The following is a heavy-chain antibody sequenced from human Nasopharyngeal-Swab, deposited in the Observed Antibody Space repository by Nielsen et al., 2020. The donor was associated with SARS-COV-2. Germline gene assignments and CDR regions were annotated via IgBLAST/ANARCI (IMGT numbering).Heavy chain of an antibody. D-gene: IGHD6-19*01. Sequence: VRQMPGKGLEWVSVIYSGGSTYYADSVKGRFTISRDNSKNTLYLQMNSLRAEDTAVYYCARQWLVRLSVTGYYYGMDVWGQGTTVTVSS. J-gene: IGHJ6*02. V-gene: IGHV3-53*01. CDR2: IYSGGST. CDR3: ARQWLVRLSVTGYYYGMDV.